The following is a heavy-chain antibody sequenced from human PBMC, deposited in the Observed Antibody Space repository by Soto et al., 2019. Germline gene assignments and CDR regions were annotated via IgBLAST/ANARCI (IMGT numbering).Heavy chain of an antibody. CDR2: ISAYNGNT. CDR3: ARDQMAAAGIRPLDFDY. CDR1: GYTFTSYD. Sequence: ASVKVSCKASGYTFTSYDINWVRQATGQGLEWMGWISAYNGNTNYAQKLQGRVTMTTDTSTSTAYMELRSLRSDDTAVYYCARDQMAAAGIRPLDFDYWGQGTLVTVSS. J-gene: IGHJ4*02. V-gene: IGHV1-18*01. D-gene: IGHD6-13*01.